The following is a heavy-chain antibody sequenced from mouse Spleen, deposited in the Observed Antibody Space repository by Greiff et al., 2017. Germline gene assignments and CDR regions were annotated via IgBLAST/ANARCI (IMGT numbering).Heavy chain of an antibody. CDR2: INVDSTTI. Sequence: EVHLVESGGGLVKPGGSLKLSCAASGFTFSGYGMHWVRQDPPRGLEWIAYINVDSTTIYYSDTVKGRFTISRDNANKTLFLQMTSLRSEDTAMYYCARGYFDYWGQGTPLTVSS. CDR1: GFTFSGYG. CDR3: ARGYFDY. J-gene: IGHJ2*01. V-gene: IGHV5-17*01.